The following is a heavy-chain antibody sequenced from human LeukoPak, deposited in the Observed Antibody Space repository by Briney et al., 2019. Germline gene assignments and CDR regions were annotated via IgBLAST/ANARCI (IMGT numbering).Heavy chain of an antibody. Sequence: GGSLRLSCAASGFTFSNYAMHWVRQAPGKGLEHVSAISSNGGNTYYANSVKGRFTISRDTSKNTLYLQMGSLRAEDMAVYYCARPYVWGSYRDDAFDIWGQGTMVTVSS. CDR1: GFTFSNYA. V-gene: IGHV3-64*01. J-gene: IGHJ3*02. CDR2: ISSNGGNT. D-gene: IGHD3-16*02. CDR3: ARPYVWGSYRDDAFDI.